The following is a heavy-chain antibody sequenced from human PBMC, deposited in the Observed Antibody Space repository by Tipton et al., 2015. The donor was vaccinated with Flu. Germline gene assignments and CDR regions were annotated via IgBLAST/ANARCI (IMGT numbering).Heavy chain of an antibody. CDR1: GASISSFY. J-gene: IGHJ6*04. V-gene: IGHV4-4*07. D-gene: IGHD2-2*01. Sequence: TLSLTCTVSGASISSFYWTWIRQPAGKGLEWIGRVYTSGSTDHNPSLESRVTMSVDTSKNQFSLTLSSVTAADTAVYYCARRFCGSTSCYEDVWGKGTTVTVSS. CDR2: VYTSGST. CDR3: ARRFCGSTSCYEDV.